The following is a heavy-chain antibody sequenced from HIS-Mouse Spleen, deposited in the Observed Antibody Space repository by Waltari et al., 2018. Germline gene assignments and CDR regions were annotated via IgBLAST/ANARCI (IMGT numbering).Heavy chain of an antibody. CDR3: AREYSSSWYLTFQH. CDR1: GGSISSYY. D-gene: IGHD6-13*01. Sequence: QVQLQESGPGLVKPSETLSLTCTVSGGSISSYYWSWIRQPPGKGLEWIGYIYYSGSTNYNPPLKSRVTISVDTSKNQFSLKLSSVTAADTAVYYCAREYSSSWYLTFQHWGQGTLVTVSS. CDR2: IYYSGST. J-gene: IGHJ1*01. V-gene: IGHV4-59*01.